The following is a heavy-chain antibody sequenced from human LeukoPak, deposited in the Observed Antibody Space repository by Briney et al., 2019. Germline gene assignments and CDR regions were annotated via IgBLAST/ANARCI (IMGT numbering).Heavy chain of an antibody. CDR1: GFTFSDYY. Sequence: PGGSLRLSCAASGFTFSDYYMSWIRQAPGKGLEWVSYISSNSIYTNYADSVKGRFTISRDNAKNSLYLQMNSLRAEDTALYYCAKALYYNYYGMDVWGQGTTVTVSS. V-gene: IGHV3-11*05. J-gene: IGHJ6*02. CDR2: ISSNSIYT. CDR3: AKALYYNYYGMDV.